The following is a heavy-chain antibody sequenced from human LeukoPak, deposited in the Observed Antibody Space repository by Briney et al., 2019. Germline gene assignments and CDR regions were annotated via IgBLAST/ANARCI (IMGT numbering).Heavy chain of an antibody. V-gene: IGHV4-30-2*01. Sequence: SETLSLTCAVSGGSISSGGYSWSWIRQPPGKGLEWIGYIYHSGSTYYNPSLKSRVTISVDRSKNQFSLKLSSVTAADTAVYYWARGSPGESGFDPWGQGTLVTVSS. CDR2: IYHSGST. D-gene: IGHD1-14*01. CDR1: GGSISSGGYS. J-gene: IGHJ5*02. CDR3: ARGSPGESGFDP.